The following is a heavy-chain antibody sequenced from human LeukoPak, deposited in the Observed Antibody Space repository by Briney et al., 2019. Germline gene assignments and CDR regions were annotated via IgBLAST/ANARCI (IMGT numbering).Heavy chain of an antibody. J-gene: IGHJ4*02. Sequence: GGSLRLSCAASGFIFSSFDMNWVRQAPGKGLEWVSIITISGDSTYYADSVKGRFTISRDSSKNMLYLQMNSLRAEDTAVYYCAKGGWFDNWGQGTLVTVSS. D-gene: IGHD2-15*01. V-gene: IGHV3-23*01. CDR1: GFIFSSFD. CDR2: ITISGDST. CDR3: AKGGWFDN.